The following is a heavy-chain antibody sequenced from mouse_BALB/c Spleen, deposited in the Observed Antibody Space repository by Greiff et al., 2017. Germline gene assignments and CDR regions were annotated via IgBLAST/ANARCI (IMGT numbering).Heavy chain of an antibody. CDR3: ARNQRDGYDPRFAY. J-gene: IGHJ3*01. D-gene: IGHD2-2*01. V-gene: IGHV1S41*01. CDR2: IAPGSGST. CDR1: GYTFTSYW. Sequence: DLVKPGASVKLSCKASGYTFTSYWINWIKQRPGQGLEWIGRIAPGSGSTYYNEMFKGKATLTVDTSSSTAYIQLSSLSSEDSAVYFCARNQRDGYDPRFAYWGQGTLVTVSA.